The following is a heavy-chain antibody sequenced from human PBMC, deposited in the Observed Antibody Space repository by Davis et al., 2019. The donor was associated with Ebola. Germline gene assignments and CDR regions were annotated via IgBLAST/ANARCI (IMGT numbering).Heavy chain of an antibody. J-gene: IGHJ4*02. CDR2: IYRDGNEK. CDR3: ARGVAVDGFYFEY. D-gene: IGHD6-19*01. Sequence: GESLKISCAASGFTFGSFWMSWVRQAPGRGLEWVANIYRDGNEKYYVDSVKGRFTISRDNTKNSLYLQMNYLRAEDTAVYFCARGVAVDGFYFEYWGQGTLDTVSS. V-gene: IGHV3-7*03. CDR1: GFTFGSFW.